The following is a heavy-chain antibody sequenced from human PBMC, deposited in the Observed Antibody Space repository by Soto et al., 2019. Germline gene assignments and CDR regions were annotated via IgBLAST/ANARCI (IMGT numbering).Heavy chain of an antibody. D-gene: IGHD1-26*01. V-gene: IGHV3-30*18. J-gene: IGHJ2*01. CDR2: ISYDGSNK. CDR3: AKPWEGRGSYWYFDL. CDR1: GFTFSSYG. Sequence: QVQLVESGGGVVQPGRSLRLSCAASGFTFSSYGMHWVRQAPGKGLEWVAVISYDGSNKYYADSVKGRFTISRDNSKNTLYLQMNSLRAEDTAVYYCAKPWEGRGSYWYFDLWGRGTLVTVSS.